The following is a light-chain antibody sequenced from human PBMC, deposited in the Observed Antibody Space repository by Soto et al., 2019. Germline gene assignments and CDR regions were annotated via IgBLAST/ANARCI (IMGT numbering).Light chain of an antibody. V-gene: IGKV1-39*01. CDR2: AAS. CDR3: QQSFSPLWT. J-gene: IGKJ1*01. CDR1: QIISNY. Sequence: DIQMTQSPSSLSASVGDRVTITCRASQIISNYLNCYQQKTGKAPKLLIYAASSMQSGVPSRFSGSGSETDFTLTISSLQPYDSATYYCQQSFSPLWTFGQGTKVEV.